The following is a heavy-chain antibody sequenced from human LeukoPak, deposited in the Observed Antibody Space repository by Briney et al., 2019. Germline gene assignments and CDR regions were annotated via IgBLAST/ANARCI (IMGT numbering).Heavy chain of an antibody. Sequence: AASVKVSCKASGYTFTSYGISWVRQAPGQGLEWMGWISAYNGNTNYAQKLQGRVTMPTDTSTSTAYMELRSLRSDDTAVYYCARGGIMITFGGAYSRPFFDYWGQGTLVTVSS. CDR2: ISAYNGNT. D-gene: IGHD3-16*01. V-gene: IGHV1-18*01. CDR1: GYTFTSYG. J-gene: IGHJ4*02. CDR3: ARGGIMITFGGAYSRPFFDY.